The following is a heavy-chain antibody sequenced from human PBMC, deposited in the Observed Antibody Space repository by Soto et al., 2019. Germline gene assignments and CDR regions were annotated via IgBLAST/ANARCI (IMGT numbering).Heavy chain of an antibody. CDR3: ARGRRYSRL. V-gene: IGHV3-7*05. D-gene: IGHD6-6*01. Sequence: EVQLVESGGGLVQPGGSLRLSCAASGFTFSSYSMTWVRQAPGKGLEWVANIKEDGSEKNYVDSVKGRFTISRDNAKNSLFLQMNSLRPEDTAVYYCARGRRYSRLWGQGTLVTVSS. CDR2: IKEDGSEK. J-gene: IGHJ4*02. CDR1: GFTFSSYS.